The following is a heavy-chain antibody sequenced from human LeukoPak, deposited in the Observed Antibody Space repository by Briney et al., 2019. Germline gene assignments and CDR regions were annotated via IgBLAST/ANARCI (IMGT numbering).Heavy chain of an antibody. D-gene: IGHD2-15*01. Sequence: ASVKVSCKASGYTFTSYGISWVRQAPGQGLEWMGWISAYNGNTNYAQKLQGRVTMTTDTSTSTAYMELRSLRSDDTAVYYCARVVRRSGGSCYSSYYYYGMDVWGQGTTVTVSS. V-gene: IGHV1-18*01. CDR2: ISAYNGNT. CDR3: ARVVRRSGGSCYSSYYYYGMDV. J-gene: IGHJ6*02. CDR1: GYTFTSYG.